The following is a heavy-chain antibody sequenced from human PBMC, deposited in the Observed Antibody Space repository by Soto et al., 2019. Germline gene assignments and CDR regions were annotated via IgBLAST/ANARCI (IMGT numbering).Heavy chain of an antibody. Sequence: QLQLQESGPGLVKPSETLSLTCTVSGGSISTSRYYWGWIRQPPGKGLEWIGSIFYSGTTYYNPSRKSRVTISVDTSKNQFSLKLTSVTAADTAVYYCARQVGSGCWYFDIWGRGTLVNVSS. D-gene: IGHD3-10*01. CDR1: GGSISTSRYY. CDR2: IFYSGTT. V-gene: IGHV4-39*01. J-gene: IGHJ2*01. CDR3: ARQVGSGCWYFDI.